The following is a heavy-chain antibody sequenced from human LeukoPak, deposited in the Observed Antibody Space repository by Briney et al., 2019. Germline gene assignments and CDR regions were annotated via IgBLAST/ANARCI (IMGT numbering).Heavy chain of an antibody. CDR2: IGGGGTL. CDR1: GFTVSSYA. V-gene: IGHV3-23*01. CDR3: ARRRYDWGGDFAN. J-gene: IGHJ4*02. Sequence: PGGSLRLSCAASGFTVSSYAMGWVRQAPGKGLEWVSAIGGGGTLYYADSAKGRFSISRDISKNTLLLQMNSLRAEDTAVYYCARRRYDWGGDFANWGQGTLVTVSS. D-gene: IGHD3-16*01.